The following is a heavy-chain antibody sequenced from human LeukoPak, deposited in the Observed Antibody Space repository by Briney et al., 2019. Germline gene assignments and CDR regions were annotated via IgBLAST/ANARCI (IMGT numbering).Heavy chain of an antibody. D-gene: IGHD2-15*01. Sequence: GGSLRLSCAASGFTFNDYTMHWVRQVPGKGLEWVSLLSWDGGTTYYADSVKGRFTISRDNSKKSLYLQMNSLRTEDTALYYCARGGYCSGGSCYSVRLAYYGMDVWGQGTTVTVSS. CDR2: LSWDGGTT. J-gene: IGHJ6*02. CDR1: GFTFNDYT. V-gene: IGHV3-43*01. CDR3: ARGGYCSGGSCYSVRLAYYGMDV.